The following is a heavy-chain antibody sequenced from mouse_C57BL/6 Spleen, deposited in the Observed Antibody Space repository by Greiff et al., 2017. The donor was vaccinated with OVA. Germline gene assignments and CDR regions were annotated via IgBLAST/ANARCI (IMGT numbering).Heavy chain of an antibody. Sequence: EVKLVESEGGLVQPGSSMKLSCTASGFTFSDYYMAWVRQVPEKGLEWVANINYDGSSTYYLDSLKSRFIISRDNAKNILYLQMSRLKSEDTATYYCARRYYGSSLYWYFDVWGTGTTVTVSS. CDR1: GFTFSDYY. CDR3: ARRYYGSSLYWYFDV. V-gene: IGHV5-16*02. CDR2: INYDGSST. J-gene: IGHJ1*03. D-gene: IGHD1-1*01.